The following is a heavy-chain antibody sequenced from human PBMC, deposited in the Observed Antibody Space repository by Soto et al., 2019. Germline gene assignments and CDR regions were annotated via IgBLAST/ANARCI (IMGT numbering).Heavy chain of an antibody. J-gene: IGHJ3*01. Sequence: EVQLVETGGSVVRPGGSMRLSCAASGFTFDHYGMTWVRQAPGRSLEWVAGVNWNSVTTGYGDAVKGRFTAHRDNAKNSLYLEMSSLRIEDTAIYYCARGLDAFDLWGQGTWVTVSS. V-gene: IGHV3-20*04. CDR3: ARGLDAFDL. CDR2: VNWNSVTT. CDR1: GFTFDHYG.